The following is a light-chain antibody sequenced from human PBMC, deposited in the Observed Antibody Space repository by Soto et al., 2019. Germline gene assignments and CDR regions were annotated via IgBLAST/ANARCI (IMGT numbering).Light chain of an antibody. CDR1: QSISNR. J-gene: IGKJ1*01. V-gene: IGKV1-5*01. Sequence: DTQMTQSPSTLSASVGDRVTITCRASQSISNRLAWYQQKPGKAPKLLIYDASTLESGVPSRFSGSGSGTEFTLTISSLQPDDFATFYCQQYSSASWTFGLGTKAEI. CDR2: DAS. CDR3: QQYSSASWT.